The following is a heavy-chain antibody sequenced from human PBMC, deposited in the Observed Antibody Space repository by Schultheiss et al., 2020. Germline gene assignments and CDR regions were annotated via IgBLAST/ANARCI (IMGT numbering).Heavy chain of an antibody. V-gene: IGHV4-30-4*01. Sequence: SETLSLTCAVSGDSISGYYWSWIRQPPGKGLEWIGYIYYSGSTYYNPSLKSRVTISVDTSKNQFSLKLSSVTAADTAVYYCARGQEGDYGDYIYYFDYWGQGTLVTVSS. CDR1: GDSISGYY. J-gene: IGHJ4*02. CDR3: ARGQEGDYGDYIYYFDY. D-gene: IGHD4-17*01. CDR2: IYYSGST.